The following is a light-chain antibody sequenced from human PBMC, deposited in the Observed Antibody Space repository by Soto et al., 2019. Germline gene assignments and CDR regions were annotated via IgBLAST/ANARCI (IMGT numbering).Light chain of an antibody. CDR3: CSYAPVNTLV. CDR1: SSDVGSFYL. Sequence: QSVLTQPASVSRSPGQSITISCTGTSSDVGSFYLVSWYQQYPRKAPKLLIYEVNKRPSGVSNRFSGSKSGNTASLTISGLQAEDEANYYCCSYAPVNTLVFGGGTKVTVL. V-gene: IGLV2-23*02. J-gene: IGLJ2*01. CDR2: EVN.